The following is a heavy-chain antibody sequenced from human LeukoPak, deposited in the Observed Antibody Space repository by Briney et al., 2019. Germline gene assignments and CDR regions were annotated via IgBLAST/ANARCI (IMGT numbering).Heavy chain of an antibody. V-gene: IGHV1-18*01. J-gene: IGHJ6*02. D-gene: IGHD6-19*01. CDR1: GYTFTSYG. CDR2: ISAYNGNT. Sequence: ASVKVSCKASGYTFTSYGISWVRQPPGQGLEWMGWISAYNGNTNYAQKLQGRVTMTTDTSTSTAYMELRSLRSDDTAVYYCARDPGYSSGWFYYYYGMDVWGQGTTVTVSS. CDR3: ARDPGYSSGWFYYYYGMDV.